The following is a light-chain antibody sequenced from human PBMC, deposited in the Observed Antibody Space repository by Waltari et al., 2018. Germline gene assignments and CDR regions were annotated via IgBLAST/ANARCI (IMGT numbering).Light chain of an antibody. Sequence: QSVLPQPPSVSGAPGQRVPISCPGSSSNIGAGYDLPWYQQLPGTAPKLLIYGNSNRPSGVPDRFSGSKSGTSASLAITGLQAEDEADYYCQSYDSSLSGSVFGGGTKLTVL. CDR1: SSNIGAGYD. CDR2: GNS. J-gene: IGLJ2*01. V-gene: IGLV1-40*01. CDR3: QSYDSSLSGSV.